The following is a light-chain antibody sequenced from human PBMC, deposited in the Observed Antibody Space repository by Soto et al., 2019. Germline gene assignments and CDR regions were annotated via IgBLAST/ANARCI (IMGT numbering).Light chain of an antibody. CDR2: EVS. CDR3: SSYTTRTTLYV. Sequence: ALTQPASVSGSPGQSITISCTGTSSDVGSYNYVSWYQLHPGKAPKLMIYEVSNRPSGVPNRFSGSKSGDTASLTISGLQAEDEADYYCSSYTTRTTLYVFGTGTKVTVL. CDR1: SSDVGSYNY. V-gene: IGLV2-14*01. J-gene: IGLJ1*01.